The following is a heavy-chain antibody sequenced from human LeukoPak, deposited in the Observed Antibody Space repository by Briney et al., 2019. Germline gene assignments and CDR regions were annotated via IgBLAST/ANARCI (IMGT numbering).Heavy chain of an antibody. CDR3: ARDRQFVSGSYYFDY. J-gene: IGHJ4*02. D-gene: IGHD1-26*01. CDR1: GYTFTSYG. Sequence: GASVKVSCKASGYTFTSYGISWVRQAPGQGLEWMGWISAYNGNTNYAQKFQGRVTITADESTSTAYMELSSLRSEGTAVYYCARDRQFVSGSYYFDYWGQGTLVTVSS. CDR2: ISAYNGNT. V-gene: IGHV1-18*01.